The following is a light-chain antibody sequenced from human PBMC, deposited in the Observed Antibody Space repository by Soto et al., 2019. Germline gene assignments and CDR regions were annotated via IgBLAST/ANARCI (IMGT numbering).Light chain of an antibody. CDR1: SSGVGGYNY. J-gene: IGLJ2*01. CDR2: DVS. V-gene: IGLV2-11*01. Sequence: QSALTQPRSVSGSPGQSVTISCTGTSSGVGGYNYVSWYQQHPGKAPKLMIYDVSKRPSGVPDRFPGSKSGNTASLTISGLQAEDGADYYCCSYAGSFVVFGGGTKVTVL. CDR3: CSYAGSFVV.